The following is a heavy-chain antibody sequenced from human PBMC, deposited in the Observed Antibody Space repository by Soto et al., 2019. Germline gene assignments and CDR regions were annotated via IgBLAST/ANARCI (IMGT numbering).Heavy chain of an antibody. J-gene: IGHJ6*02. CDR1: GYTFTSYG. V-gene: IGHV1-18*01. CDR2: ISAYNGNT. CDR3: AKDLAIAVAAAGTPIYYYSGMDV. D-gene: IGHD6-13*01. Sequence: ASVKVSCKASGYTFTSYGISWVRQAPGQGLEWMGWISAYNGNTNYAQKLQGRVTMTTDTSTSTAYMELRSLRSEDTAVYYCAKDLAIAVAAAGTPIYYYSGMDVWGQGTTVTVSS.